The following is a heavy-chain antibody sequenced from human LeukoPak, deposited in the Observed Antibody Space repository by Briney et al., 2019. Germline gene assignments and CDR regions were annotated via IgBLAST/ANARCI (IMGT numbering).Heavy chain of an antibody. J-gene: IGHJ6*03. CDR3: ARGSGYYYYYMDV. Sequence: GGSLRLSCAASGFTFSSYEMNWVRQAPGKGLEWVSYISSSGSTIHYADSVKGRFIISRDNSKNTLYLQMNSLRAEDTAVYYCARGSGYYYYYMDVWGKGSTVTVSS. V-gene: IGHV3-48*03. CDR2: ISSSGSTI. CDR1: GFTFSSYE.